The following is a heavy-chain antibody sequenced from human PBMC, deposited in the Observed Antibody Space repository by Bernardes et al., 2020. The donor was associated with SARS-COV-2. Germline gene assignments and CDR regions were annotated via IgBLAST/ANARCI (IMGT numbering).Heavy chain of an antibody. J-gene: IGHJ1*01. D-gene: IGHD2-15*01. Sequence: GGSLRLSCEVSGFTFSNYWMHWVRRVPGKGLEWVSRTNSAGTSNSYVDSVRGRFTISRDNAKNTLYLQMNSLTAEDTGTYYCASASKGYCSAGSCYSAGVWRNHWGLGTLVAVTS. CDR3: ASASKGYCSAGSCYSAGVWRNH. CDR2: TNSAGTSN. CDR1: GFTFSNYW. V-gene: IGHV3-74*03.